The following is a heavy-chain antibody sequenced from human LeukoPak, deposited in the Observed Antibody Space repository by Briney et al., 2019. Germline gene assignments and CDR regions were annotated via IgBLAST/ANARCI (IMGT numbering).Heavy chain of an antibody. CDR2: IYYSGST. D-gene: IGHD5-18*01. CDR3: ARGLMDTAMVSDYFDY. CDR1: GGSISSYY. J-gene: IGHJ4*02. V-gene: IGHV4-59*01. Sequence: SETLSLTCTVSGGSISSYYWSWIRQPPGKGLEWIGYIYYSGSTNYSPSLKSRVTISVDTSKNQFSLKLSSVTAADTAVYYCARGLMDTAMVSDYFDYWGQGTLVTVSS.